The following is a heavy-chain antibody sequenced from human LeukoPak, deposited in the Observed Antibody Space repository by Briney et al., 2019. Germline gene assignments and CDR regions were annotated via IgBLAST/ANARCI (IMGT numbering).Heavy chain of an antibody. D-gene: IGHD3-16*02. J-gene: IGHJ4*02. V-gene: IGHV1-69*13. CDR2: IIPIFGTA. CDR3: ATSFDDDYVWGSYRPPRYFDY. CDR1: GGTFSSYA. Sequence: SVKVSCKASGGTFSSYAISWVRQAPGQGLEWMGGIIPIFGTANYAQKFQGRVTITADESTSTAYMELSSLRSEDTAVYYCATSFDDDYVWGSYRPPRYFDYWGQGTLVTVSS.